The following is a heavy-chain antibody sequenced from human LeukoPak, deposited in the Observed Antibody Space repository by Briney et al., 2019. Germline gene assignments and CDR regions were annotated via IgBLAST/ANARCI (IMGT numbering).Heavy chain of an antibody. J-gene: IGHJ1*01. D-gene: IGHD2-21*02. CDR2: INPDGRDT. Sequence: GGSLRLSCVVSGFTFNSCWMNWVRQAPGKGLEWVAHINPDGRDTYYVDSVKGRFTISRDNAQNSMYLQMNSLRVEDTAVYYCATWGDTTAEYFQRWGQGTLVPVSS. V-gene: IGHV3-7*01. CDR1: GFTFNSCW. CDR3: ATWGDTTAEYFQR.